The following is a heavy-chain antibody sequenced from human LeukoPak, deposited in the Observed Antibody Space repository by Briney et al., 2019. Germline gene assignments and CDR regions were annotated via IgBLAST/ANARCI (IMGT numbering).Heavy chain of an antibody. V-gene: IGHV4-34*01. CDR3: ARGLRGTHIVVVTAHFDY. CDR1: GGSFSGYY. CDR2: INHSGST. J-gene: IGHJ4*02. Sequence: SETLSLTCAVYGGSFSGYYWSWIRQPPGKGLEWIGEINHSGSTNYNPSLKSRVTISVDTSKNQFSLKLSSVTAADTAVYYCARGLRGTHIVVVTAHFDYWGQGTLVTVSS. D-gene: IGHD2-21*02.